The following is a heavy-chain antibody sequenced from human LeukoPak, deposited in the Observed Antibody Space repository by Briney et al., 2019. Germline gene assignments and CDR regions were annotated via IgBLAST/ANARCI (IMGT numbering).Heavy chain of an antibody. D-gene: IGHD2-8*02. CDR1: GGTFSSYA. J-gene: IGHJ4*02. CDR2: INPNSGGT. Sequence: ASVKVSCTASGGTFSSYAISWVRQAPGQGLEWMGWINPNSGGTNYAQKFQGRVTLTRDTSISTAYMELSSLRSDDTAVYYCASGHLLLGVYFFDCWGQGTLVTVSS. V-gene: IGHV1-2*02. CDR3: ASGHLLLGVYFFDC.